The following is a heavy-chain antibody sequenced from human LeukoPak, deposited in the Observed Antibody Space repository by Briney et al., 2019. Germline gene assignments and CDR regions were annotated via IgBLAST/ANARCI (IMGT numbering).Heavy chain of an antibody. V-gene: IGHV3-23*01. J-gene: IGHJ4*02. CDR3: EKDSKKSSVYSSPDY. Sequence: GGSLRLSCAPSVFTFSNSAMSWVRQAPGKGLEWVSAISDSGGNTYYADSVKGRFTISRDNSKNTLYLQMSSLRAEDTAVYYCEKDSKKSSVYSSPDYWGQGNLVTVSS. CDR2: ISDSGGNT. D-gene: IGHD3-22*01. CDR1: VFTFSNSA.